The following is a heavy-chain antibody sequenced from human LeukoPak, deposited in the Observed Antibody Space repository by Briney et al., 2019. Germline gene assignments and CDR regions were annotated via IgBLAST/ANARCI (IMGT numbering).Heavy chain of an antibody. V-gene: IGHV4-4*09. D-gene: IGHD3-3*01. CDR1: GGSISSYY. Sequence: SETLSLTCIVSGGSISSYYWTWIRQPPGKGLEWIGYIYTSGITNYNPSLKSRVTISVDTSKNQFSLKLSSVTAADTAVYYCARDLGVDTIFGVVIGGFDYWGQGTLVTVSS. CDR3: ARDLGVDTIFGVVIGGFDY. J-gene: IGHJ4*02. CDR2: IYTSGIT.